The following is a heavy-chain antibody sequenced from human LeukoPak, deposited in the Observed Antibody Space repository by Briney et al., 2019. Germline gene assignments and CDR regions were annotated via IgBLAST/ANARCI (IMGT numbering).Heavy chain of an antibody. CDR2: IINKGGSK. Sequence: WAAVKVSCKASEYTLTGYYMRWVRDGPGQGLEWGGGIINKGGSKKYAQKFQGRRIMNSDKYINKAYMELSKLRSDDAAVYYCARGGGIVTTKPDYWGQGTLVTVSS. V-gene: IGHV1-2*02. CDR1: EYTLTGYY. D-gene: IGHD5-12*01. J-gene: IGHJ4*02. CDR3: ARGGGIVTTKPDY.